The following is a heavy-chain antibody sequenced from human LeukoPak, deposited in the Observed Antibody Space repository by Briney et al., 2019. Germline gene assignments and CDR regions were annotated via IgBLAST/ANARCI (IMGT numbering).Heavy chain of an antibody. D-gene: IGHD6-13*01. J-gene: IGHJ4*02. CDR1: GFTFDDYA. V-gene: IGHV3-43*02. Sequence: GGSLRLSCTASGFTFDDYAMHWVRQAPAKGLEWVSLISGDGGTTDYADSVKGRFTISRDNRRNSLYLHMNSLRAEDAALYFCAKVYVGSWYAYDHWGQGTLVTVSS. CDR3: AKVYVGSWYAYDH. CDR2: ISGDGGTT.